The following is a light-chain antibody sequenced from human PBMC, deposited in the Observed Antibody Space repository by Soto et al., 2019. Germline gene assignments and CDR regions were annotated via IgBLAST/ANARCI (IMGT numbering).Light chain of an antibody. CDR3: LQSVELPYT. Sequence: DVVMPQTPLSLSVTPGQPASISCRSTQSLLHSDGETYLYWYLQRPGQPPQRLISESVNRFSGVSYRFSGSGSGADFTLTISRVEAEDVGVYYCLQSVELPYTFGQGTKLEI. J-gene: IGKJ2*01. CDR2: ESV. V-gene: IGKV2D-29*01. CDR1: QSLLHSDGETY.